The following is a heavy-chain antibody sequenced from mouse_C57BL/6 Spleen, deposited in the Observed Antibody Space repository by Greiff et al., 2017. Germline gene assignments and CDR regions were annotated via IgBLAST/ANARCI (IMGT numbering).Heavy chain of an antibody. CDR1: GYTFTTYP. CDR3: SRGGYDGYFDD. J-gene: IGHJ1*03. CDR2: FHPYNDDT. V-gene: IGHV1-47*01. Sequence: VQLMESGAELVKPGASVKMSCKASGYTFTTYPIEWMKQNHGKSLEWIGNFHPYNDDTKYNEKFKGKATLTVEKSSSTVYLELSRLTSDDSAVYDCSRGGYDGYFDDWGKGTTVTVSS. D-gene: IGHD2-2*01.